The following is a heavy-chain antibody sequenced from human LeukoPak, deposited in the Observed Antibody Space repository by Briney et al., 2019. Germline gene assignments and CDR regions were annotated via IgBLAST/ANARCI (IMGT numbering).Heavy chain of an antibody. Sequence: HPGGSLRLSCAASGFTFSSYAMSWVRQAPGKGLEWVSAISGSGGSTYYADSVKGRFTISRDNSKNTLYLQMNSLRAEDTAVYYCANSGSYRGPFDYWGQGTLVTVSS. CDR2: ISGSGGST. D-gene: IGHD1-26*01. V-gene: IGHV3-23*01. CDR1: GFTFSSYA. CDR3: ANSGSYRGPFDY. J-gene: IGHJ4*02.